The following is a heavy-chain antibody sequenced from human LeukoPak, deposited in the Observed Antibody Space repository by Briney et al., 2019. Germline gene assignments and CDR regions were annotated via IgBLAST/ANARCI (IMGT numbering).Heavy chain of an antibody. Sequence: GGSLRLSCAASGFTFSSYAMSWVRQAPGKGLEWVANIKQDGSEKYYVDSVKGRFTISRDNAKNSLYLQMNSLRAEDTAVYYCARDPFDFWSGYDYYFDYWGQGTLVTVSS. CDR3: ARDPFDFWSGYDYYFDY. D-gene: IGHD3-3*01. V-gene: IGHV3-7*01. CDR1: GFTFSSYA. J-gene: IGHJ4*02. CDR2: IKQDGSEK.